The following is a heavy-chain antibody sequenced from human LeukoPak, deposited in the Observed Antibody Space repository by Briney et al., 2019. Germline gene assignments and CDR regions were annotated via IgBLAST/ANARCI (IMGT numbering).Heavy chain of an antibody. CDR1: GGSISSGGYY. CDR3: ARAKRYSSGWTGGYYFDY. CDR2: IYYSGST. D-gene: IGHD6-19*01. J-gene: IGHJ4*02. Sequence: PSETLSLTCTVSGGSISSGGYYWSWIRQHPGKGLEWIGYIYYSGSTNYNPSLKSRVTISVDTSKNQFSLKLSSVTAADTAVYYCARAKRYSSGWTGGYYFDYWGQGTLVTVSS. V-gene: IGHV4-61*08.